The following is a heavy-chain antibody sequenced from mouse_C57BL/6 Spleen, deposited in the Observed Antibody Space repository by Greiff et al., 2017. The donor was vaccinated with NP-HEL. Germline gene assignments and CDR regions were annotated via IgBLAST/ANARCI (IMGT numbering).Heavy chain of an antibody. D-gene: IGHD1-1*01. CDR1: GYTFTGYW. V-gene: IGHV1-9*01. J-gene: IGHJ3*01. Sequence: QVQLKQSGAELMKPGASVKLSCKATGYTFTGYWIEWVKQRPGHGLEWIGEILPGSGSTNYNEKVKGKATFTADKSSNTAYMQLSSLTTEDSAIYYCARSMVLRYLDFFAYWGQGTLVTVSA. CDR3: ARSMVLRYLDFFAY. CDR2: ILPGSGST.